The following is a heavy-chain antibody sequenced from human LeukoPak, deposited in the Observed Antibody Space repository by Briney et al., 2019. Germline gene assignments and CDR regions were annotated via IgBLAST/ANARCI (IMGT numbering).Heavy chain of an antibody. Sequence: GGSLRLSCAASGFIFSPYAMSWVRQAPGKGLEWVAGIAGGDDRFYADSVKGRFSISRDNSKNTLYLQMNSLRAEDTAVYYCAKSFYGDALDYWGQGTLVTVSS. V-gene: IGHV3-23*01. CDR1: GFIFSPYA. CDR2: IAGGDDR. J-gene: IGHJ4*02. D-gene: IGHD4-17*01. CDR3: AKSFYGDALDY.